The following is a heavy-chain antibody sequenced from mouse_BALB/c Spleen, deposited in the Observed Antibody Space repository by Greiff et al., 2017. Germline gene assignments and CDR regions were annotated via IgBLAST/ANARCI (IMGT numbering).Heavy chain of an antibody. CDR1: GFTFSSFG. CDR2: ISSGGGST. V-gene: IGHV5-17*03. D-gene: IGHD2-3*01. Sequence: EVMLVESGGGLVQPGGSRKLSCAASGFTFSSFGMHWVRQAPEKGLEWVAYISSGGGSTYYPDTVKGRFTISRDNAKNTLYLQMSSLKSEDTAMYYCARHGGGGYYPEYFDYWGQGTTLTVSS. J-gene: IGHJ2*01. CDR3: ARHGGGGYYPEYFDY.